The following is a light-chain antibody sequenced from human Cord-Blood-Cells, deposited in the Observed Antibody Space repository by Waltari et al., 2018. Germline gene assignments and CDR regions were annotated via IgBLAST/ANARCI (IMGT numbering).Light chain of an antibody. CDR1: SSDVGGYNY. CDR2: EVR. V-gene: IGLV2-14*01. Sequence: QSALTQPASVSGSTGQSITISCTGTSSDVGGYNYVSCYHQHPGKAPKLMIYEVRNRPSGVASLVSGSKSGNTASLTISELQAEDEADYYGSSYTSSSTYVFGTGTKVTVL. J-gene: IGLJ1*01. CDR3: SSYTSSSTYV.